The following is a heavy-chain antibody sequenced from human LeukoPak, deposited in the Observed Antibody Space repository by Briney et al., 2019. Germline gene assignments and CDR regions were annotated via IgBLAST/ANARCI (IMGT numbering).Heavy chain of an antibody. CDR2: ISSSSSYI. V-gene: IGHV3-21*01. D-gene: IGHD6-19*01. Sequence: PGGSLRLSCAASGFTFSSYSMNWVRQAPGKGLERVSSISSSSSYIYYADSVKGRFTISRDNAKNSLYLQMNSLRAEDTAVYYCAREPNSSGWVYYYYMDVWGKGTTVTVSS. CDR3: AREPNSSGWVYYYYMDV. J-gene: IGHJ6*03. CDR1: GFTFSSYS.